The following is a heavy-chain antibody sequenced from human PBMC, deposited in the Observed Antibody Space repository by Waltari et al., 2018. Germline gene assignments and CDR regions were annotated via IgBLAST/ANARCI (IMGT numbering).Heavy chain of an antibody. V-gene: IGHV3-21*06. CDR1: GFTFSTYA. Sequence: EVQLLESGGGLVHPGGSLRLSCSVSGFTFSTYAMTWVRQAPGKGLEWVSGRSASGGDIYYTDSVKGRFTISRNNAKNLVYLEMNNLRPEDTAVYFCARDKGDAFWYFDLWGRGTLVSVSS. D-gene: IGHD3-16*01. J-gene: IGHJ2*01. CDR2: RSASGGDI. CDR3: ARDKGDAFWYFDL.